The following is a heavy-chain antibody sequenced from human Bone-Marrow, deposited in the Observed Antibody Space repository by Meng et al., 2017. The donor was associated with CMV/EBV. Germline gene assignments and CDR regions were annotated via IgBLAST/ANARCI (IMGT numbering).Heavy chain of an antibody. Sequence: GGSLRLSCAASGFTFSSYAMSWVRQAPGKGLEWVSAISGSGGSTYYADSVKGRFTISRDNSKNTLYLQMNSLRAEDTAVYYCAKEQGPYYDFWSGYYTTNLGYNWFDPWGQGTRVTGSS. J-gene: IGHJ5*02. CDR1: GFTFSSYA. D-gene: IGHD3-3*01. CDR2: ISGSGGST. CDR3: AKEQGPYYDFWSGYYTTNLGYNWFDP. V-gene: IGHV3-23*01.